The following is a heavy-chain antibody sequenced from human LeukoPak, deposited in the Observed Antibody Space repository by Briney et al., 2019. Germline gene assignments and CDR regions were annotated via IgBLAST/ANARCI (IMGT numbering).Heavy chain of an antibody. V-gene: IGHV1-69*05. D-gene: IGHD3-3*01. CDR2: IIPIFGTA. CDR1: GGTFSSYA. Sequence: SVKVSCKASGGTFSSYAISWVRQAPGQGLEWMGRIIPIFGTANYAQKFQGRVTITTDEPTSTAYMALSSLRSEDTAVYYCARDGSRFLEWLPYSGNWFDPWGQGTLVTVSS. CDR3: ARDGSRFLEWLPYSGNWFDP. J-gene: IGHJ5*02.